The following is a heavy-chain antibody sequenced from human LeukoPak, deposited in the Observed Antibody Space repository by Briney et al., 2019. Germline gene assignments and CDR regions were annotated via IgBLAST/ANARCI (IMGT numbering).Heavy chain of an antibody. J-gene: IGHJ6*03. CDR1: GYSFISYW. D-gene: IGHD2-2*01. V-gene: IGHV5-51*01. CDR2: IYPGDSDT. CDR3: ARHGIVVVPAAKADYYYYYMDV. Sequence: GESLKISCKGSGYSFISYWIGWVRQMPGKGLEWMGIIYPGDSDTRYSPSFQGQVTISADKSISTAYLQWSSLKASDTAMYYCARHGIVVVPAAKADYYYYYMDVWGKGTTVTVSS.